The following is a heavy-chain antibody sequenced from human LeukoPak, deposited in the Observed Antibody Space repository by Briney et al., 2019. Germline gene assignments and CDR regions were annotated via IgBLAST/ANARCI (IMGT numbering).Heavy chain of an antibody. CDR2: IYYSGST. Sequence: SETLSLTCTVSGGSISSSSYYWGWIRQPPGKGLEWIGSIYYSGSTYYNPSLKSRVTISVDTSKNQFSLKLSSVTAADTAVHYCARLYYYGSGSPAFDIWGQGTMVTVSS. CDR1: GGSISSSSYY. CDR3: ARLYYYGSGSPAFDI. J-gene: IGHJ3*02. D-gene: IGHD3-10*01. V-gene: IGHV4-39*01.